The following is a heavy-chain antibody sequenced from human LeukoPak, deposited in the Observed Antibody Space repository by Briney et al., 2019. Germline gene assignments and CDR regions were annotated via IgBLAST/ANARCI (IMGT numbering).Heavy chain of an antibody. CDR1: GGSLRPYY. CDR3: ARDLEL. D-gene: IGHD2/OR15-2a*01. V-gene: IGHV4-59*01. CDR2: IYYSGST. Sequence: KPSETLSLTCTVYGGSLRPYYWSWIRQPPGKGLEWIGYIYYSGSTNYNPSLKSRVTISVDTSKNQFSLKLSSVTAADTAVYYCARDLELWGQGTLVTVSS. J-gene: IGHJ4*02.